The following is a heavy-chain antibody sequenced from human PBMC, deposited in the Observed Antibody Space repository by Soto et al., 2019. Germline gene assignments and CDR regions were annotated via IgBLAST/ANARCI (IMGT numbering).Heavy chain of an antibody. Sequence: GGSLRLSCAASGFTVSSYAMSWVRQAPGKGLEWVSVIYSGGSTYYADSVKGRFTISRDNSKNTLYLQMNSLRAEDTAVYYCARDRVESGYPEYFQHWGQGTLVTVS. CDR1: GFTVSSYA. D-gene: IGHD3-22*01. J-gene: IGHJ1*01. CDR2: IYSGGST. V-gene: IGHV3-53*01. CDR3: ARDRVESGYPEYFQH.